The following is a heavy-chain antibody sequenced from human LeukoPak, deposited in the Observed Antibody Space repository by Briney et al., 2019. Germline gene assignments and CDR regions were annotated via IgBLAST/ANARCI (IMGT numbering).Heavy chain of an antibody. J-gene: IGHJ5*02. D-gene: IGHD2-2*03. V-gene: IGHV3-30-3*01. CDR2: ISYDGSNK. Sequence: GGSLRLSCAASGFTFSSYAMHWVRQAPGKGLEWVAVISYDGSNKYYADFVKGRFTISRDNSKNTLYLQMNSLRAEDTAVYYCARDGYCSSTSCYSWFDPWGQGTLVTVSS. CDR1: GFTFSSYA. CDR3: ARDGYCSSTSCYSWFDP.